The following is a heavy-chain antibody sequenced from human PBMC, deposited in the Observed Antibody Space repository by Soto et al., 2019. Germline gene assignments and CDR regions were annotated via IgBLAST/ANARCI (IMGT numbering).Heavy chain of an antibody. D-gene: IGHD3-9*01. V-gene: IGHV6-1*01. J-gene: IGHJ4*02. CDR3: ARGRGGEAYDILTGYYYYFDY. Sequence: SQTLSLTCAISGDSVSSNSAAWNWIRQSPSRGLEWLGRTYYRSKWYNDYAVSVKSRITINPDTSKNQFSLQLNSVTPEDTAVYYCARGRGGEAYDILTGYYYYFDYWGQGTLVTVSS. CDR1: GDSVSSNSAA. CDR2: TYYRSKWYN.